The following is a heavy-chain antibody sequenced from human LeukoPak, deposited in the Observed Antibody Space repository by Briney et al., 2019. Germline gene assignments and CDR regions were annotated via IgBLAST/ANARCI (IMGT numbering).Heavy chain of an antibody. Sequence: KPSETLSLTCAVYGGSFSGYYWSWIRQPPGKGLEWIGEINHSGSTNYNPSLKSRVTISVDTSKNQFSLKLSSVTAADTAVYYCARVVGATLDEYFQHWGQGTLVTVSS. CDR1: GGSFSGYY. V-gene: IGHV4-34*01. CDR2: INHSGST. D-gene: IGHD1-26*01. J-gene: IGHJ1*01. CDR3: ARVVGATLDEYFQH.